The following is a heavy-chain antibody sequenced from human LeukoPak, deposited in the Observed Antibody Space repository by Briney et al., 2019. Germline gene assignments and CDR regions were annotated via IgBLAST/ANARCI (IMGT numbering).Heavy chain of an antibody. CDR2: ISSSGSTI. V-gene: IGHV3-48*03. J-gene: IGHJ6*04. D-gene: IGHD3-10*02. CDR1: GFTFSSYE. Sequence: GGSLRLSCAASGFTFSSYEMNWVRQAPGKGLEWVPYISSSGSTIYYADSVKGRFTISRDNAKNSLYLQMNSLRAEDTAVYYCAELGITMIGGIWGKGTTVTISS. CDR3: AELGITMIGGI.